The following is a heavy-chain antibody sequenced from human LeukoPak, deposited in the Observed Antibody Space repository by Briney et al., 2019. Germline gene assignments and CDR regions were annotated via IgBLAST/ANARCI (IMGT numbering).Heavy chain of an antibody. CDR2: IYYTWTT. V-gene: IGHV4-39*01. Sequence: SETLSLTCTVSGGSISTSIYYWGWIRQPPGKGLEWIGIIYYTWTTDYNPSLKSRVTMSVDTSNNPFSLRLNSVTAADTAVYYCSRQRFCSAGSCYSDCWGQGTLVTVSS. D-gene: IGHD2-15*01. CDR1: GGSISTSIYY. J-gene: IGHJ4*02. CDR3: SRQRFCSAGSCYSDC.